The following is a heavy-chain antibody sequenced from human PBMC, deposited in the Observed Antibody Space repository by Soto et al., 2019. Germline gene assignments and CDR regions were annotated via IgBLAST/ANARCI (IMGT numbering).Heavy chain of an antibody. CDR3: ARRYGSAIDY. CDR2: FYYSGST. Sequence: SETLSLTCTVSGGSISSSSYSWGWIRQPPGKGPEWIGTFYYSGSTYYNPSLKSRVTISVDTTKNQFFLKLNSVTAADTAVYYCARRYGSAIDYWGQGTLVTVSS. D-gene: IGHD1-26*01. V-gene: IGHV4-39*01. J-gene: IGHJ4*02. CDR1: GGSISSSSYS.